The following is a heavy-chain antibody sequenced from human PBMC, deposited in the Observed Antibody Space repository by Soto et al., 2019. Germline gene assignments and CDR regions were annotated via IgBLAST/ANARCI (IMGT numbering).Heavy chain of an antibody. CDR3: VRTTYFSDSSVYTRFFDY. D-gene: IGHD3-22*01. J-gene: IGHJ4*02. Sequence: PGRSLRVSCAASGFTLGTYSMNRVSQAPGKGQEWVGRPRDKAQGYSTTYAASVKGRFTTSRDESKNSVYLQMNSLKTEDTAIYYCVRTTYFSDSSVYTRFFDYRRQGTLVTVSS. CDR2: PRDKAQGYST. CDR1: GFTLGTYS. V-gene: IGHV3-72*01.